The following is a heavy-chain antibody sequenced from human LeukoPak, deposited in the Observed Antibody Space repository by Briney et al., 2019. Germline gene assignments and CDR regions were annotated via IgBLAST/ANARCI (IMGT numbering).Heavy chain of an antibody. V-gene: IGHV4-59*08. Sequence: SETLSLTCTVSGGSISSYFWSWIRQPPGKGLEWIGYIHNSGTTNYNPSLKSRVTISVDTSKNQFSLKLSSVTAADTAAYYCARQGSGRDYWGQGTLVTVSS. CDR3: ARQGSGRDY. CDR2: IHNSGTT. CDR1: GGSISSYF. J-gene: IGHJ4*02. D-gene: IGHD6-19*01.